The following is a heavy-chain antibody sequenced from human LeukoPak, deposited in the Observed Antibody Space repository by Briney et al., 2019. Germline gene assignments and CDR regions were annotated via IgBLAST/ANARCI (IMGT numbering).Heavy chain of an antibody. Sequence: PGGSLRLSCAVSGYTFSSHGMHWVRQAPGQGLEWVAAIWYDGSDKYYADSVKGRFTISRDNSKNRLYLQMDSLRAEDTALYYCARLWGSVSGYFDYWGQGTLVTVSS. J-gene: IGHJ4*02. CDR3: ARLWGSVSGYFDY. CDR1: GYTFSSHG. D-gene: IGHD2-21*01. CDR2: IWYDGSDK. V-gene: IGHV3-33*01.